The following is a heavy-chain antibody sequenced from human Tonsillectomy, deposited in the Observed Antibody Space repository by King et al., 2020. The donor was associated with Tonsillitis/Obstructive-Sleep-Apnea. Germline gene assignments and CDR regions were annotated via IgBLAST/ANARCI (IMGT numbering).Heavy chain of an antibody. D-gene: IGHD3-22*01. CDR2: IYPGDSDT. Sequence: VQLVESGAEVKKPGESLKISCKGSGYSFTSYWIGWVRQMPGKGLEWMGIIYPGDSDTRYSPSFQGQVTISADKSISTAYLQWSSLKASDTAMYYCARSVPKYFSYYYSSGYYYGDYWGQGTLVTVSS. CDR3: ARSVPKYFSYYYSSGYYYGDY. V-gene: IGHV5-51*01. CDR1: GYSFTSYW. J-gene: IGHJ4*02.